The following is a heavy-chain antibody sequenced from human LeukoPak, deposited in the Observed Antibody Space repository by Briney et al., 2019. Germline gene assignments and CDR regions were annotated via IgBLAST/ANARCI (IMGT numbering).Heavy chain of an antibody. CDR2: IIPILGIA. CDR1: GSTFSSYA. CDR3: ARQVPARGLFRGTWFDP. D-gene: IGHD3-10*02. Sequence: ASVKVSCKASGSTFSSYAISWVRQAPGQGLEWMGRIIPILGIANYAQKFQGRVTITADKSTSTAYMELSSLRSEDTAVYYCARQVPARGLFRGTWFDPWGQGTLVTVSS. J-gene: IGHJ5*02. V-gene: IGHV1-69*04.